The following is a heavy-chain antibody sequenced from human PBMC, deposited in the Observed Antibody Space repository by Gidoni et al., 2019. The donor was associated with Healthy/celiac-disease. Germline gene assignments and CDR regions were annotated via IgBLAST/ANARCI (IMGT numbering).Heavy chain of an antibody. D-gene: IGHD6-13*01. Sequence: QVQLVESGGGLVKPGGSLRLSCAASGFTFSDYYLSWNRQAPGKGLGWVSYISSSGSTIYYADSVKGRFTISRDNAKNSLYLQMNSLRAEDTAVYYCARDYFGYSSSWDPIYYYGMDVWGQGTTVTVSS. CDR1: GFTFSDYY. CDR3: ARDYFGYSSSWDPIYYYGMDV. V-gene: IGHV3-11*01. J-gene: IGHJ6*02. CDR2: ISSSGSTI.